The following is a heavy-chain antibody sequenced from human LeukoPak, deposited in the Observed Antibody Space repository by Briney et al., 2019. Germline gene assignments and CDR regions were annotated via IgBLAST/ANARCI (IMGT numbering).Heavy chain of an antibody. V-gene: IGHV2-5*02. J-gene: IGHJ4*02. CDR3: AHDVDRRGFDY. D-gene: IGHD3-10*01. CDR1: GFSLNTSEVG. Sequence: SGPTLVNPTQTLTLTCTFSGFSLNTSEVGVGWIRQPPGKALEWLALIFWDDYKRFSPSLKSRLTITKDTSKNQVVLTMTNMDPVDTATYYCAHDVDRRGFDYWGQGTLVTVSS. CDR2: IFWDDYK.